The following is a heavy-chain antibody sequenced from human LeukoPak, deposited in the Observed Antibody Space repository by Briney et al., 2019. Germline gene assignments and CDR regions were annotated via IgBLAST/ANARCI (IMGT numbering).Heavy chain of an antibody. D-gene: IGHD6-19*01. CDR3: ARVAVAGPTGWFDS. CDR2: ISSTSAYI. Sequence: PGGSLRLSCAASGFTVSSNYMSWVRQAPGKGLERVSSISSTSAYIYYAESVKGRFSFSRDNVDNVVHLQMSSLRNEDTAFYYCARVAVAGPTGWFDSWGQGTLVTVSS. J-gene: IGHJ5*01. CDR1: GFTVSSNY. V-gene: IGHV3-21*04.